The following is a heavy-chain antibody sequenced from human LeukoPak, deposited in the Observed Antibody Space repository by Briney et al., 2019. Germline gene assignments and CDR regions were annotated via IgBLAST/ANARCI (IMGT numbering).Heavy chain of an antibody. Sequence: SETLSLTCTVSGGSISSYYWSWIRQPPGKGLEWIGYIYYSGSTNYNPSLKSRVTISVDTSKNQFSLKLSSVTAADTAVYYCARVQRPRGFVGVWFDPWGQGTLVTVSS. CDR1: GGSISSYY. CDR2: IYYSGST. J-gene: IGHJ5*02. D-gene: IGHD3-16*01. V-gene: IGHV4-59*01. CDR3: ARVQRPRGFVGVWFDP.